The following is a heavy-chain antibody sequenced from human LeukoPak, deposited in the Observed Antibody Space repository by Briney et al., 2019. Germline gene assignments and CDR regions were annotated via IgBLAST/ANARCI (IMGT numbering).Heavy chain of an antibody. CDR2: IDHRGST. J-gene: IGHJ5*02. CDR3: ARRRITMVRGVPSNWFDP. CDR1: DGSISNGGYS. Sequence: PSETLSLTCAVSDGSISNGGYSWSWIRQPPGKGLEWIANIDHRGSTYYNPSLKSRITISVDTSKNQFSLKLSSVTAADTAVYYWARRRITMVRGVPSNWFDPWGQGTQGTVSS. V-gene: IGHV4-30-2*01. D-gene: IGHD3-10*01.